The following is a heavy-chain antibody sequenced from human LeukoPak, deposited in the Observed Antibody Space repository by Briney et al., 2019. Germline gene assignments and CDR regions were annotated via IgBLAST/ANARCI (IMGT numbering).Heavy chain of an antibody. CDR3: ARDVGGSLDY. J-gene: IGHJ4*02. CDR1: GFTFSTYW. D-gene: IGHD1-26*01. V-gene: IGHV3-7*01. CDR2: IKEDESAK. Sequence: GGSLRLSCAASGFTFSTYWMAWVRQAPGKGLEWVADIKEDESAKHQADSVKGRFTISRDNAQNSVYLQMSSLRGEDTAVYYCARDVGGSLDYWGQGTLVTVSS.